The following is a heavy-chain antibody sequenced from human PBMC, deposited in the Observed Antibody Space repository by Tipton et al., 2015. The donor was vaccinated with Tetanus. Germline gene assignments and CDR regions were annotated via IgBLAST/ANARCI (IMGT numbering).Heavy chain of an antibody. Sequence: TLSLTCTVSGASVSRSNYHWGWIRQPPGKGLEWIGSISYSGSTYHNPSLKSRVAISVDTSKNQFSLKLSSVTAADTAIYYCARHAHGYGAFLAGERFYYYGMDVWGQGTTVTVSS. J-gene: IGHJ6*02. CDR3: ARHAHGYGAFLAGERFYYYGMDV. V-gene: IGHV4-39*01. D-gene: IGHD3-3*02. CDR2: ISYSGST. CDR1: GASVSRSNYH.